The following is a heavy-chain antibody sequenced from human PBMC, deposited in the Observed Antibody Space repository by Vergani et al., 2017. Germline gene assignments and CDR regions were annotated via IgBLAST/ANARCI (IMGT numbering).Heavy chain of an antibody. J-gene: IGHJ4*02. V-gene: IGHV5-51*01. CDR3: ARHTTYTDS. D-gene: IGHD1-1*01. CDR2: IYPADSDT. CDR1: EYSFGNYW. Sequence: EVELVQSGPEMRPPGESLKISCKGSEYSFGNYWIGWVRQMPGKGLEWMGIIYPADSDTRYSPSFQGQVTISADKSISTAFLQWDSLKASDTALYYCARHTTYTDSGGQGTLVTVSS.